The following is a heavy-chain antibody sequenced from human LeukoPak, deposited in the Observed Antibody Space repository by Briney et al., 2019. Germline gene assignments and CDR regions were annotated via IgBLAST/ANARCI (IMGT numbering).Heavy chain of an antibody. J-gene: IGHJ4*02. Sequence: ASVTVSFTSSGYTYTIYYMHWVRQAPGQGLGWMGLINPSAGSTSYAQKFQGRVTMISDMSTSTVYMELSSLRSEDTAVYYCASLPTTGDFDYWGQGTLVTVSS. CDR1: GYTYTIYY. CDR2: INPSAGST. V-gene: IGHV1-46*01. D-gene: IGHD1-1*01. CDR3: ASLPTTGDFDY.